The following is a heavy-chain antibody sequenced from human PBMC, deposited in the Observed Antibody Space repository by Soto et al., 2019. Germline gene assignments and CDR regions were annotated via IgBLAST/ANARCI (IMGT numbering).Heavy chain of an antibody. CDR2: IYYSGNT. D-gene: IGHD5-18*01. V-gene: IGHV4-30-4*01. CDR3: AREKDYTYGSYYYSGMDV. Sequence: PSETLSLTCTVSGGSVSSGNYYWSWIRQPPGKGLEWIGYIYYSGNTYYNPSLKSRITISVDTSKNQFSLDLSSVTAADTAVYYCAREKDYTYGSYYYSGMDVWGQGTTVTVSS. CDR1: GGSVSSGNYY. J-gene: IGHJ6*02.